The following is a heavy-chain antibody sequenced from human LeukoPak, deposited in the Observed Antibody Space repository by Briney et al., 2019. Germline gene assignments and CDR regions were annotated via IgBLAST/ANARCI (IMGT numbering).Heavy chain of an antibody. D-gene: IGHD1-26*01. CDR2: INPNGGST. V-gene: IGHV1-46*04. Sequence: ASVKVSCKASGYSFTSYYIHWVRQAPGRGLEWMGVINPNGGSTTYAQNLQGRAIMTRDKSTSTVYMDLSSLRSEDTAVYYCARDLSGSHRHFDYWGQGTLVTVSS. CDR1: GYSFTSYY. CDR3: ARDLSGSHRHFDY. J-gene: IGHJ4*02.